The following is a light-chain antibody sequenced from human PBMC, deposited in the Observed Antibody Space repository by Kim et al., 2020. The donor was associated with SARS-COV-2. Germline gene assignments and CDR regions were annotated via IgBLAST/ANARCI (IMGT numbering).Light chain of an antibody. CDR2: GAS. J-gene: IGKJ3*01. Sequence: VSAGERATLTCRASQGVRNVLTWYQQKPGQAPRLLIHGASNRANGIPARFSGSGSGTEFTLTISSLEPGDFAVYYCQQRISWPFTFGAGTKVDIK. V-gene: IGKV3-11*01. CDR3: QQRISWPFT. CDR1: QGVRNV.